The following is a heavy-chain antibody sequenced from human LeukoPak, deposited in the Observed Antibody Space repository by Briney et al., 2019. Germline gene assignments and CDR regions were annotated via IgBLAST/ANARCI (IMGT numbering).Heavy chain of an antibody. CDR1: GFTFSSYG. CDR2: TSGSGDDT. Sequence: GGSLRLSCVASGFTFSSYGMSWVRQAPGKGLEWVSSTSGSGDDTYYADSVKGRFTLSRENSKNTLYLQMNSLRADDTAVYYCAKKRSSGGATQFDYWGQGSLVTVSS. J-gene: IGHJ4*02. V-gene: IGHV3-23*01. D-gene: IGHD2-15*01. CDR3: AKKRSSGGATQFDY.